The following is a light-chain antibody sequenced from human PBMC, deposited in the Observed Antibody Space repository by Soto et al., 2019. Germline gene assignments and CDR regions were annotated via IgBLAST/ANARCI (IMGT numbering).Light chain of an antibody. CDR1: QTISHW. V-gene: IGKV1-5*01. CDR2: DVS. J-gene: IGKJ1*01. Sequence: DIHLCQSPSTLSASVGDRVTITCRASQTISHWLAWYQQKPGKAPKLLLYDVSNLESGVPSRFSGSGSGTEFTLTISSLQSDDFATYYCLQDYNYPPTFGQGTKVDIK. CDR3: LQDYNYPPT.